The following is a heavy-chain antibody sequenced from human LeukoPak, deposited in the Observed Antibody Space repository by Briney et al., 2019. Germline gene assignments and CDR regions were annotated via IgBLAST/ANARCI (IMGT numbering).Heavy chain of an antibody. CDR2: TYYRSKWYN. J-gene: IGHJ4*02. CDR3: AREGSTVTTVTIDH. Sequence: SQTLSLTCAISGDSVSSNSAAWNWIRQSPSRGLEWLGRTYYRSKWYNDYAVSVKSRIAINPDTSKNRFSLQLNSVTPEDTAVYYCAREGSTVTTVTIDHWGQGTLVTVSS. D-gene: IGHD4-17*01. CDR1: GDSVSSNSAA. V-gene: IGHV6-1*01.